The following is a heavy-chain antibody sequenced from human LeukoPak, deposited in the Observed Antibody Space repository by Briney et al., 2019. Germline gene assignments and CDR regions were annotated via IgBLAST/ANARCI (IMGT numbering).Heavy chain of an antibody. J-gene: IGHJ4*02. CDR1: GFTFGGSA. V-gene: IGHV3-73*01. Sequence: GGSLRLSCAASGFTFGGSAMRWVRQASGKGLEWVGRIRSKANSYATAYAASVKGRFTISRDDSKDTAYLQMNSLKTEDTAVYYCTRHEGNLDYWGQGTLVTVSS. CDR3: TRHEGNLDY. D-gene: IGHD4-23*01. CDR2: IRSKANSYAT.